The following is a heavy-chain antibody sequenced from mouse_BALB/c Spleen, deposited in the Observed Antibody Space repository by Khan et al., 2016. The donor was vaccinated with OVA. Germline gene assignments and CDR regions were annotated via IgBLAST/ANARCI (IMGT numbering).Heavy chain of an antibody. CDR3: ARDAGRY. CDR2: INPKNGVT. Sequence: EVKLQESGPELVKPGASVKISCKTSGYTFTEYTLHWVKQSHGKSLGWIGVINPKNGVTSYNQKFRGKATLTVDKSSSTAYMEFRSLTSEDSAVYYCARDAGRYWGQGTSVTVSS. V-gene: IGHV1-18*01. CDR1: GYTFTEYT. J-gene: IGHJ4*01. D-gene: IGHD3-3*01.